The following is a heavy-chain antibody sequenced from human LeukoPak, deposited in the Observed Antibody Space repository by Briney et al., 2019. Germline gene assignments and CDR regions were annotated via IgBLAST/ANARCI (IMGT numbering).Heavy chain of an antibody. D-gene: IGHD2-8*02. CDR2: IYYSGSA. CDR3: ARGYWGWATIGNVWHMDY. Sequence: SQTLSLTCTVSGGSINSGSYYWSWIRQPPGKGLEWIGYIYYSGSANYNPSLKSRVTISVDTSKNQFSLKLSSVTAADTAVYYCARGYWGWATIGNVWHMDYWGQGTLVTVSS. CDR1: GGSINSGSYY. V-gene: IGHV4-61*01. J-gene: IGHJ4*02.